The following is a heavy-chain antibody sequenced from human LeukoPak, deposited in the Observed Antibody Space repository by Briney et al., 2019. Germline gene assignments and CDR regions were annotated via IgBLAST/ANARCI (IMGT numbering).Heavy chain of an antibody. CDR1: GYTFTGYY. J-gene: IGHJ4*02. CDR2: INPNSGGT. V-gene: IGHV1-2*02. D-gene: IGHD3-10*01. CDR3: ARVFLRGSGSYYY. Sequence: GASVHLSCKASGYTFTGYYMHWVRQAPGQGLEWMGWINPNSGGTNYAQKFQGRVTMTRDTSISTAYMELSRLRSDDTAVYYCARVFLRGSGSYYYWGQGTLVTVSS.